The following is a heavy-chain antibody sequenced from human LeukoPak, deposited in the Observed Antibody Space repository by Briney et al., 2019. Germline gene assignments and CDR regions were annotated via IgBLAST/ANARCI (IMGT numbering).Heavy chain of an antibody. Sequence: GESLKISCKGSEYTFDIYWIGWVRPIPGKGLEWMGIIYPADSDTRYSPSFQGQVTISVDKSINTAYLQWSSLKASDTAMYYCARRGRYDYYFDYWGQGILVTVSS. V-gene: IGHV5-51*01. CDR2: IYPADSDT. CDR3: ARRGRYDYYFDY. CDR1: EYTFDIYW. D-gene: IGHD3-3*01. J-gene: IGHJ4*02.